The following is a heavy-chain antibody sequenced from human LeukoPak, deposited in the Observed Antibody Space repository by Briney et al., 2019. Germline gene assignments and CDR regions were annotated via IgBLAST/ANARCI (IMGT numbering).Heavy chain of an antibody. D-gene: IGHD3-3*01. Sequence: GGSLRLSCAASGFTFSSYWMSWVRQAPGKGLEWVANIKQDGSEKYYVDSVKGRFTISRDNAKNSLYLQMNSLRAEDTAVYYCARDLYDFWSGYYVYYYYYGMDVWGQGTTVTVSS. CDR3: ARDLYDFWSGYYVYYYYYGMDV. J-gene: IGHJ6*02. V-gene: IGHV3-7*01. CDR2: IKQDGSEK. CDR1: GFTFSSYW.